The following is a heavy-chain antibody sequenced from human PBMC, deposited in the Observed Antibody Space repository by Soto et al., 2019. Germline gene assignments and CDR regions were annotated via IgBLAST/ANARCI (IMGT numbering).Heavy chain of an antibody. CDR3: ARQPPGDYYDSSGYYAAFDY. D-gene: IGHD3-22*01. J-gene: IGHJ4*02. V-gene: IGHV5-51*01. CDR1: GYSFTSYW. CDR2: IYPGDSDT. Sequence: GESLKISCKGSGYSFTSYWIGWVRQMPGKGLEWMGIIYPGDSDTRYSPSFQGQVTISADKSISTAYLQWSSLKASDTAMYYCARQPPGDYYDSSGYYAAFDYWGRGTLVTVSS.